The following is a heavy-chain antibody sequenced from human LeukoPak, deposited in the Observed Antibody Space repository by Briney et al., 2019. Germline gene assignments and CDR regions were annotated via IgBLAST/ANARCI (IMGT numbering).Heavy chain of an antibody. D-gene: IGHD6-19*01. CDR2: IYYSGST. J-gene: IGHJ4*02. CDR1: GGSISSGGYY. Sequence: SGTLSLTCTVSGGSISSGGYYWSWIRQHPGKGLEWIGYIYYSGSTYYNPSLKSRVTISVDTSKNQSSLKLSSVTAADTAVYYCARFIGIAVAGTIDYWGQGTLVTVSS. CDR3: ARFIGIAVAGTIDY. V-gene: IGHV4-31*03.